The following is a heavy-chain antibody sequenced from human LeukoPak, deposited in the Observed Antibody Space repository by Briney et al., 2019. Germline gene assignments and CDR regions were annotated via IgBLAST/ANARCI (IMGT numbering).Heavy chain of an antibody. V-gene: IGHV3-9*01. CDR2: ISWNSGSI. CDR1: GFTFDDYA. CDR3: TTGAWIQLWLADY. Sequence: PGGSLRLSCAASGFTFDDYAMHWVRQAPGKGLEWVSGISWNSGSIGYADSVKGRFTISRDNAKNSLYLQMNSLRAEDTALYYCTTGAWIQLWLADYWGRGTLVTVSS. J-gene: IGHJ4*02. D-gene: IGHD5-18*01.